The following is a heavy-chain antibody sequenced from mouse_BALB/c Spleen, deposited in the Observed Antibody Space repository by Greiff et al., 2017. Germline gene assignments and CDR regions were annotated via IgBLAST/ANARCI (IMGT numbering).Heavy chain of an antibody. V-gene: IGHV2-9-2*01. CDR2: IWTGGGT. J-gene: IGHJ4*01. CDR3: GRVYDNDEGTAMDY. D-gene: IGHD2-4*01. Sequence: VQLQQSGPGLVAPSQSLSITCTVSGFSLTSYDISWIRQPPGQGLEWLGVIWTGGGTNYNSAFMSRLSISKDNSTSQVFLKMNSLQTDDTAIYSCGRVYDNDEGTAMDYWGQGTSVTVSS. CDR1: GFSLTSYD.